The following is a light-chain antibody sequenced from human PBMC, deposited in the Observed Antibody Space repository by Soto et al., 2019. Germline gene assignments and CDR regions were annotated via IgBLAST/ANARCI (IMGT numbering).Light chain of an antibody. J-gene: IGKJ4*01. CDR3: QQSFSKLLT. CDR2: GAS. Sequence: DLQMTQSPSSLSASVGDRVTITCRTSQSVSTFLNWYQVKPGKAPKLLIYGASSLQSGVPSRFSGSGSGTDFTLSISSLQPEDFATYYCQQSFSKLLTFGGGTKVDLK. CDR1: QSVSTF. V-gene: IGKV1-39*01.